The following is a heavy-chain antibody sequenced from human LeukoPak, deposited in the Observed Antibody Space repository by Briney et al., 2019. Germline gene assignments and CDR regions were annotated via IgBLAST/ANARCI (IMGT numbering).Heavy chain of an antibody. D-gene: IGHD3-10*01. V-gene: IGHV1-3*01. CDR1: GYTFTSYA. CDR2: INAGNGNT. Sequence: ASVNVSCKASGYTFTSYAMHWVRQAPGQRLEWMGWINAGNGNTKYSQKFQGRVIITRDTSASTAYMELSSLRSEDTAVYYCARGQYYYGSGSPSTWGQGTLVTVSS. CDR3: ARGQYYYGSGSPST. J-gene: IGHJ5*02.